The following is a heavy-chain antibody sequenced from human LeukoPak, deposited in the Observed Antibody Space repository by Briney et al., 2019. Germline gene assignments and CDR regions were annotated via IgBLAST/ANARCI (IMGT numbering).Heavy chain of an antibody. J-gene: IGHJ4*02. CDR2: ISWNSGSI. V-gene: IGHV3-9*01. D-gene: IGHD6-6*01. CDR3: AEGIYSSSVGYFDY. CDR1: GFTFDDYA. Sequence: PGGSLRLSCAASGFTFDDYAMHWVRQAPGKGLEWVSGISWNSGSIGYADSVKGRFTISRDNAKNSLYLQMNSLRAEDTALYYCAEGIYSSSVGYFDYWGQGTLVTVSS.